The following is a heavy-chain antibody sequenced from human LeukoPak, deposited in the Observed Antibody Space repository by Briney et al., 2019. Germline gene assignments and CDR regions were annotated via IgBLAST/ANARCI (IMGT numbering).Heavy chain of an antibody. Sequence: GGSLRLSCAASGFTFSSYWMNWVRQAPGKGLVWVSRNASDGSSTTYADSVKGRFSISRDNAKNTLYLQMNSLRVEDTAVYYCARGRPHGNDYWGQGTLVTVSS. V-gene: IGHV3-74*01. J-gene: IGHJ4*02. CDR3: ARGRPHGNDY. CDR2: NASDGSST. CDR1: GFTFSSYW. D-gene: IGHD4-23*01.